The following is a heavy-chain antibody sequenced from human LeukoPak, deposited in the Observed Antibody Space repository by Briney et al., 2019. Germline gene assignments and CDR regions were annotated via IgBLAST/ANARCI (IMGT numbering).Heavy chain of an antibody. D-gene: IGHD1-26*01. CDR2: ISAYNGNT. V-gene: IGHV1-18*01. J-gene: IGHJ6*03. CDR1: GGTFSSYG. Sequence: ASVKVSCKASGGTFSSYGISWVRQAPGQGLEWMGWISAYNGNTNYAQKLQGRVTMTTDTSTSTAYMELRSLRSDDTAVYYCARGWEPNYYYYYYMDVWGKGTTVTVSS. CDR3: ARGWEPNYYYYYYMDV.